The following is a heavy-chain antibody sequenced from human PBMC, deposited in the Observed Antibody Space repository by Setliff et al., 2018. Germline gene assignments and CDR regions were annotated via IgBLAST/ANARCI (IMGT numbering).Heavy chain of an antibody. V-gene: IGHV4-38-2*02. CDR1: GYSISSGYY. CDR2: IYHSGST. CDR3: ARYNAREYYFDY. D-gene: IGHD1-20*01. Sequence: SETLSLTCTVSGYSISSGYYWGWIRQPPGKGLEWIGSIYHSGSTYYNPSLKSRVTTSVDTSKNQFSLKLSSVTAADTAVYYCARYNAREYYFDYWGQGTLVTVSS. J-gene: IGHJ4*02.